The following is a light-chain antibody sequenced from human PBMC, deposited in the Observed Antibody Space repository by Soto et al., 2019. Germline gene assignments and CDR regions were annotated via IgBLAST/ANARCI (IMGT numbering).Light chain of an antibody. V-gene: IGLV2-8*01. CDR2: EVS. Sequence: QSALTQPPSASGSPGQSVTISCTGTSSDVGGYNYVSWYQQHSGKAPKLMIYEVSKRPSGVPDRFSGSKSGNTASLTVSGLQAEDEADYYCSSYAGSNNFVVVGGGTKLTVL. CDR3: SSYAGSNNFVV. CDR1: SSDVGGYNY. J-gene: IGLJ2*01.